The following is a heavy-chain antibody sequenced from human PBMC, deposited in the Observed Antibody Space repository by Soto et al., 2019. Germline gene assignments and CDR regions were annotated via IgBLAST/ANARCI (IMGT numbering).Heavy chain of an antibody. CDR1: GGSISSGGYY. Sequence: KTSETLSLTCTVSGGSISSGGYYWSWIRQHPGKGLEWLAHIFSDNERSYSTSLQGRLTISKDTSGSQVVLSMTNVDPVDTATYYCARMKADSYQSYYAMDVWGQGTTVTVSS. V-gene: IGHV2-26*01. J-gene: IGHJ6*02. D-gene: IGHD2-15*01. CDR2: IFSDNER. CDR3: ARMKADSYQSYYAMDV.